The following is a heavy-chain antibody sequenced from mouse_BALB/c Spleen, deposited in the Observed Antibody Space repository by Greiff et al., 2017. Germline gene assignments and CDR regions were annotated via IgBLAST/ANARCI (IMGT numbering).Heavy chain of an antibody. CDR1: GFTFSDYY. Sequence: EVQRVESGGGLVKPGGSLKLSCAASGFTFSDYYMYWVRQTPEKRLEWVATISDGGSYTYYPDSVKGRFTISRDNAKNNLYLQMSSLKSEDTAMYYCARDATAYRYGSSPYYAMDYWGQGTSVTVSS. J-gene: IGHJ4*01. CDR3: ARDATAYRYGSSPYYAMDY. D-gene: IGHD1-1*01. CDR2: ISDGGSYT. V-gene: IGHV5-4*02.